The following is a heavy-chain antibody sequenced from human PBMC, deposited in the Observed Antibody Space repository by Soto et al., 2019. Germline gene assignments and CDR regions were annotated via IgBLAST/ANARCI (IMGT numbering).Heavy chain of an antibody. V-gene: IGHV1-69*12. D-gene: IGHD6-13*01. Sequence: QVQLVQSGAEVKKPGSSVKVSCKASGGTFSNYAISWVRQAPGQGLEWMGGIIPIFGTTNYAQRFQGRVTITAYEPTSRDYMEMSSLSSEDTAVYYCARVSSSWYKDYFDYWGQGTLVTVSS. CDR1: GGTFSNYA. CDR3: ARVSSSWYKDYFDY. J-gene: IGHJ4*02. CDR2: IIPIFGTT.